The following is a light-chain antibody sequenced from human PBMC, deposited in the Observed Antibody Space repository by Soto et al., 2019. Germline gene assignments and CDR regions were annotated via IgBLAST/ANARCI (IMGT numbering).Light chain of an antibody. J-gene: IGKJ3*01. CDR1: QSVLYSSNNKNY. Sequence: DIVMTQSPDSLAVSLGERATINCKSSQSVLYSSNNKNYLAWYQQKPGQPPKLLIYWASTRESGVPDRFSGSGSETDFTLTLSSLQAVEVAVYYCQYGFTFGPGIKVDIK. CDR2: WAS. CDR3: QYGFT. V-gene: IGKV4-1*01.